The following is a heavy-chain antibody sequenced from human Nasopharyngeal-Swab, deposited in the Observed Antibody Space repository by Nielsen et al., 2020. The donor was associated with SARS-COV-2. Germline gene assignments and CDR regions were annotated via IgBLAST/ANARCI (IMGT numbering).Heavy chain of an antibody. D-gene: IGHD3-3*01. CDR3: ARDGLDYDFWSAYFTDV. Sequence: ARQMPGKGLEWVSSISSSSSYIYYADSVKGRFTISRDNAKNSLYLQMNSLRAEDTAVYYCARDGLDYDFWSAYFTDVWGQGTTVTVSS. J-gene: IGHJ6*02. V-gene: IGHV3-21*01. CDR2: ISSSSSYI.